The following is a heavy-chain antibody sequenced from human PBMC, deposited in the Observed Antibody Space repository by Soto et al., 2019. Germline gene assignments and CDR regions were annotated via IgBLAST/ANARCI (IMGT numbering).Heavy chain of an antibody. CDR2: IIPIFGTA. CDR1: GGTFXSXX. J-gene: IGHJ4*02. V-gene: IGHV1-69*01. Sequence: QVQLVQSGAXVKKXGXSVXVSXXXSGGTFXSXXIXXVXXAPGQGLEWMGGIIPIFGTANYAQKFQGRVTITADESTSTAYMELSSLRSEDTAVYYCARDRGAGDYPLYWGQGTLVTVSS. CDR3: ARDRGAGDYPLY. D-gene: IGHD4-17*01.